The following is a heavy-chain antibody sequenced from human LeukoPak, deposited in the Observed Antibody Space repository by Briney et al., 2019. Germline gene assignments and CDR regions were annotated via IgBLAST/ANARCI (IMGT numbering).Heavy chain of an antibody. V-gene: IGHV3-73*01. Sequence: GGSLKLSCAASGFTFSGSAMHWVRQASGKGLEWVGRIRSKANSYATAYAASVKGRFTISRDDSKNTAYLQMNSLKTEETAVYYCTRWRWDTAMAMYAFDIWGQGTMVTVSS. D-gene: IGHD5-18*01. CDR3: TRWRWDTAMAMYAFDI. J-gene: IGHJ3*02. CDR1: GFTFSGSA. CDR2: IRSKANSYAT.